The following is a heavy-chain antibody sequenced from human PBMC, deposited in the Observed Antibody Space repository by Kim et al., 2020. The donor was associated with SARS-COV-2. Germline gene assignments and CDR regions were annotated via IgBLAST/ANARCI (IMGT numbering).Heavy chain of an antibody. CDR1: GASISSSSYY. CDR2: IYYTGST. J-gene: IGHJ4*02. Sequence: SETLSLTCTVSGASISSSSYYWGWIRQPPGKGLEWIGSIYYTGSTYSNPSLKSRVTISVDTSKNQFSLKLSSVTAADTAVYYCARLPRYCFSSSCYGFDYRGQGTLVTVSS. CDR3: ARLPRYCFSSSCYGFDY. V-gene: IGHV4-39*01. D-gene: IGHD2-2*01.